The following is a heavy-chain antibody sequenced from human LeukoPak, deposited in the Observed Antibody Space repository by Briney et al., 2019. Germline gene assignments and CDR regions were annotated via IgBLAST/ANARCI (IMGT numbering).Heavy chain of an antibody. D-gene: IGHD5-18*01. Sequence: GGSLRLSCAASGFTFSSYAMHRVRQAPGKGLEWVAVISYDGSNKYYADSVKGRFTISRDNSKNTLYLQMNSLRAEDTAVYYCARRGIQLFDYWGQGTLVTVSS. V-gene: IGHV3-30-3*01. J-gene: IGHJ4*02. CDR3: ARRGIQLFDY. CDR2: ISYDGSNK. CDR1: GFTFSSYA.